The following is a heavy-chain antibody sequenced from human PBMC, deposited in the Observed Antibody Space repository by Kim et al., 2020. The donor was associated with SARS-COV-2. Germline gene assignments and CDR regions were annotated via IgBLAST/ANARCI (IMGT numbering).Heavy chain of an antibody. CDR3: ARDSMVYEYYYYYMDV. CDR1: GFTFSSYA. Sequence: GGSLRLSCAASGFTFSSYAMHWVRQAPGKGLEYVSAISSNGGSTYYANSVKGRFTISRDNSKNTLYLQMGSLRAEDMAVYYCARDSMVYEYYYYYMDVWGKGTTVTVSS. J-gene: IGHJ6*03. V-gene: IGHV3-64*01. CDR2: ISSNGGST. D-gene: IGHD2-8*01.